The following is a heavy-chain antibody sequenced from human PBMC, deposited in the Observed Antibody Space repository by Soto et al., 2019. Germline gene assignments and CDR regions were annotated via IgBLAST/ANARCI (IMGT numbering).Heavy chain of an antibody. CDR2: IKQDGSEK. V-gene: IGHV3-7*01. CDR3: ARGWGAPDDIVLMVYGSDYFDY. D-gene: IGHD2-8*01. J-gene: IGHJ4*02. Sequence: GGSLRLSCAASGFTFSSYWMSWVRQAPGKGLEWVANIKQDGSEKYYVDSVKGRFTISRDNAKNSLYLQMNSLRAEDTAVYYCARGWGAPDDIVLMVYGSDYFDYWGQGTLVTVSS. CDR1: GFTFSSYW.